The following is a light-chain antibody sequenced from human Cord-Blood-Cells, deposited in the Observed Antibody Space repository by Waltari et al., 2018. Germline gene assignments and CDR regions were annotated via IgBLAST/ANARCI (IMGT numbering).Light chain of an antibody. J-gene: IGLJ2*01. CDR3: QAWDSSTVV. CDR2: QDS. Sequence: SYELTQPPSVFVSPGQTASITCSGEKLGDKYACWYQQKPGQSPVLVIYQDSKRPSGIPERFSGSNSGNTATLTISGTQAMDEADYYCQAWDSSTVVFGGGTKLTVL. V-gene: IGLV3-1*01. CDR1: KLGDKY.